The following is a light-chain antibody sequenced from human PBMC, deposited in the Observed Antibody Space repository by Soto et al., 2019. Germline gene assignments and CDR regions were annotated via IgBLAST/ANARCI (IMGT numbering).Light chain of an antibody. Sequence: QSALTQPRSVSGSPGQSVTISCTGTSSDVGGYNYVSWYQQHPGKAPKLMIYDVSKRPSGVPHRFSGSKSGNTASLTISGLQDEEEADYYCCSYAGSYTYVFGTGTKLTVL. V-gene: IGLV2-11*01. CDR2: DVS. CDR3: CSYAGSYTYV. J-gene: IGLJ1*01. CDR1: SSDVGGYNY.